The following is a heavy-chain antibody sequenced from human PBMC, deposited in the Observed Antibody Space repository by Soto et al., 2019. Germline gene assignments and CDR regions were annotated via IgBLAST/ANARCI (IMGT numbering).Heavy chain of an antibody. CDR3: ARAEIYYYDSSGYYYLRGYYFDY. CDR2: IDPGDSDT. V-gene: IGHV5-51*01. J-gene: IGHJ4*02. CDR1: WYSFTRYW. D-gene: IGHD3-22*01. Sequence: HAGSLIIYRKGSWYSFTRYWIVWVLQMPGKGLEGLGPIDPGDSDTRYSPPFQGTVTISADKSISTAYLQWSSLKASETAMYYCARAEIYYYDSSGYYYLRGYYFDYWGQGTMVTVSS.